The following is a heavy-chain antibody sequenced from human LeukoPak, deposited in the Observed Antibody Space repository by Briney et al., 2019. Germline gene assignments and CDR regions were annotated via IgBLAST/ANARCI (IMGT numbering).Heavy chain of an antibody. D-gene: IGHD1-14*01. CDR1: GYTFPSYW. CDR2: LYPGDSDD. CDR3: ARRTYISGSPFDY. Sequence: GESLKISCKASGYTFPSYWIGWLRRMPGKALECMGLLYPGDSDDRYIPSFQGQVTISADQSVSTAYLQWSSLKASDTAMYYCARRTYISGSPFDYWGQGTLVTVSS. V-gene: IGHV5-51*01. J-gene: IGHJ4*02.